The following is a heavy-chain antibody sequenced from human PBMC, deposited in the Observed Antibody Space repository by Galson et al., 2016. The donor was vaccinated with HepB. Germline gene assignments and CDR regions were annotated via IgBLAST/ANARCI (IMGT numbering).Heavy chain of an antibody. CDR2: IREDGSEI. J-gene: IGHJ4*02. D-gene: IGHD2-21*01. V-gene: IGHV3-7*01. CDR3: ARGAIAVFPSARPYYFDL. Sequence: SLRLSCAAAGFNFYGYWMSWVRQAPGRGLEWVANIREDGSEIYYMESVKGRFTISRDNAKTSLYLQMDSLRAEDTAVYFCARGAIAVFPSARPYYFDLWGQGALVTVSS. CDR1: GFNFYGYW.